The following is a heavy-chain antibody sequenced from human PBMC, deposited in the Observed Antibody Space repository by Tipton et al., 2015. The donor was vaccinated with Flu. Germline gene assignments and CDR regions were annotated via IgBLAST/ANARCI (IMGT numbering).Heavy chain of an antibody. Sequence: SLRLSCAASGFTFSTHAMHWVRQTPGKGLEWVALISYDGSKKYHVDSVEGRFTISRDNSKNTLFLQIDSLRAEDTAVYYCTKGTQYSSSRYFDLWGQGTLVAVSS. CDR1: GFTFSTHA. D-gene: IGHD6-13*01. CDR2: ISYDGSKK. V-gene: IGHV3-30*18. CDR3: TKGTQYSSSRYFDL. J-gene: IGHJ4*02.